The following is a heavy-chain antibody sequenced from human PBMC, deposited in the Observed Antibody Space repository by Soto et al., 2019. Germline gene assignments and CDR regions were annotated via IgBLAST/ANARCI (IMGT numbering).Heavy chain of an antibody. CDR3: AREGIAAALDY. CDR1: GFTFSSYR. CDR2: ISRSSSYI. V-gene: IGHV3-21*01. D-gene: IGHD6-13*01. Sequence: EVQLVESGGGLVKPGGSLRLSCAASGFTFSSYRMNWVRQAPGKGLEWVSSISRSSSYIYYADSVKGRFTISRDNAKNSLYLQVNILRAEDTAVYYCAREGIAAALDYWGQGTLVTVSS. J-gene: IGHJ4*02.